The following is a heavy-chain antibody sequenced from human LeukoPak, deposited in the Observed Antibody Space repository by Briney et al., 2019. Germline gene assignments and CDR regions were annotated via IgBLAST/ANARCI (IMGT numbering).Heavy chain of an antibody. J-gene: IGHJ4*02. D-gene: IGHD3-10*01. V-gene: IGHV3-7*02. CDR2: IEQDGSEK. CDR1: GFTFRRYW. CDR3: VGLGENY. Sequence: PGGSLRLSCAASGFTFRRYWMSWARQASGKGLEWVANIEQDGSEKYYVDSVKGRFTISRDNAKNSLYLQMNSLRAEDTAVYYCVGLGENYWGQGTLVTVSS.